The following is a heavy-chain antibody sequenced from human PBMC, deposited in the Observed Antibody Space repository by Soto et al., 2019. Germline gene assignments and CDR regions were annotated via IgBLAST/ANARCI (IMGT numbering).Heavy chain of an antibody. CDR1: GFTFSSYA. D-gene: IGHD3-9*01. CDR3: ARESVILSAFDI. J-gene: IGHJ3*02. V-gene: IGHV3-30-3*01. Sequence: SLRLSCAASGFTFSSYAMHWVRQAPGKGLEWVAVISYDGSNKYYADSVKGRFTISRDNSKNTLYLQMNSLRAEDTAVYYCARESVILSAFDIWGQGTMVTVSS. CDR2: ISYDGSNK.